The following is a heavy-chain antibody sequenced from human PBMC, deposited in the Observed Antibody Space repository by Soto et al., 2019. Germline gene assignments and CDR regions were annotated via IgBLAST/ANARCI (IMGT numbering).Heavy chain of an antibody. CDR2: ISYDGSNK. Sequence: GGSLRLSCAASGFTFSSYGMHWVRQAPGKGLEWVAVISYDGSNKYYADSVKGRFTISRDNSKNTLYLQMNSLRAEDTAVYYCAKVVRSGSYSIYYYYGMDVWGQGTKVTVSS. D-gene: IGHD3-10*01. CDR3: AKVVRSGSYSIYYYYGMDV. V-gene: IGHV3-30*18. J-gene: IGHJ6*02. CDR1: GFTFSSYG.